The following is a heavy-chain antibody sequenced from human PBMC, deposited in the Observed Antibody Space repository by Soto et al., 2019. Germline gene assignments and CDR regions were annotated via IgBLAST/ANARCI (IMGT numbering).Heavy chain of an antibody. J-gene: IGHJ4*02. V-gene: IGHV4-30-2*01. CDR1: GGSINSGDYS. CDR3: ARHPPFLWFGDLLYQFAY. CDR2: IYHTGTT. Sequence: SETLSLTCTVSGGSINSGDYSWTWIRQPPGKGLEWIGYIYHTGTTYYNMSLKSRVTISVDRSKNQFSLKLSSVTAADTAVYYCARHPPFLWFGDLLYQFAYWGQGTLVPVSA. D-gene: IGHD3-10*01.